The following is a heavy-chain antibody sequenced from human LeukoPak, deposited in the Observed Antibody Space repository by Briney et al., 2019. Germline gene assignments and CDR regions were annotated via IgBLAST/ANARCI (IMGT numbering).Heavy chain of an antibody. V-gene: IGHV3-9*01. CDR1: GFTFDDYA. D-gene: IGHD3-22*01. CDR2: ISWNSGSI. J-gene: IGHJ4*02. CDR3: AKDKGGSGYYPFDY. Sequence: GRSLRLSCAASGFTFDDYAMHWVRQAPGKGLEWVSGISWNSGSIGYADSVKGRFTISRDNAKNSLYLQMNSLGAEDTALYYCAKDKGGSGYYPFDYWGQGTLVTVSS.